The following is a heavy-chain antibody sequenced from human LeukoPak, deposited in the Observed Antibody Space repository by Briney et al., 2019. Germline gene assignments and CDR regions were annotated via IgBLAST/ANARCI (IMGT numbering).Heavy chain of an antibody. Sequence: GGSLRLSCSASGFTFSSYAMHWVRQAPGKGLEYVSAISSNGGSTYYADSVKGRFTISRDNSKNTLYLQMSSLRAEDTAVYYCVKGSQRYSSGTQHWGQGTLVTVSS. V-gene: IGHV3-64D*09. CDR2: ISSNGGST. CDR3: VKGSQRYSSGTQH. D-gene: IGHD6-19*01. J-gene: IGHJ1*01. CDR1: GFTFSSYA.